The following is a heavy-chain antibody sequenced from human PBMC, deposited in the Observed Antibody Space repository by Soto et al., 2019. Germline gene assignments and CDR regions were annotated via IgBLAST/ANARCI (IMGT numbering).Heavy chain of an antibody. CDR3: AAGVATIFDAFDI. J-gene: IGHJ3*02. CDR2: IVVGSGNT. V-gene: IGHV1-58*02. CDR1: GFTFTSSA. Sequence: SVKVSCKASGFTFTSSAMQWVGQARGQRLEWIGWIVVGSGNTNYAQKFQERVTITRDMSTSTAYMELSSLRSVDTAVYYCAAGVATIFDAFDIWGQGTMVTVSS. D-gene: IGHD5-12*01.